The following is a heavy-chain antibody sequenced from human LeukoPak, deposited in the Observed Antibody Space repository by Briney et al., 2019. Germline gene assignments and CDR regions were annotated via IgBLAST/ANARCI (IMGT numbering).Heavy chain of an antibody. CDR3: ARIGYSSSSLDY. Sequence: GGSLRLSCAASGFTFNNYWMTLVRQAPGKGREWVANINQDGSVKYYVDSVKGRFTISRDNAKNSLYVEVTSLRVEDTAVYYCARIGYSSSSLDYWGQGTLVTVSS. J-gene: IGHJ4*02. V-gene: IGHV3-7*01. CDR2: INQDGSVK. D-gene: IGHD6-6*01. CDR1: GFTFNNYW.